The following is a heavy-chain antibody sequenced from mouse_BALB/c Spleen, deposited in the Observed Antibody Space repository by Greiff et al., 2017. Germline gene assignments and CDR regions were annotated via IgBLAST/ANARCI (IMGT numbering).Heavy chain of an antibody. CDR1: GYTFTSYY. V-gene: IGHV1S56*01. Sequence: VQLQQSGPELVKPGASVRISCKASGYTFTSYYIHWVKQRPGQGLEWIGWIYPGNVNTKYNEKFKGKATLTADKSSSTAYMQLSSLTSEDSAVYFCARQIYYDYDGYFNYWGQGTTLTVSS. CDR2: IYPGNVNT. J-gene: IGHJ2*01. D-gene: IGHD2-4*01. CDR3: ARQIYYDYDGYFNY.